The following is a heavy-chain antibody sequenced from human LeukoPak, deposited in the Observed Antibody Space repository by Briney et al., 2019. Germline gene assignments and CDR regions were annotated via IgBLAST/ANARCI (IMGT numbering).Heavy chain of an antibody. CDR1: GGSISPYY. Sequence: SETLSLTCTVSGGSISPYYWSWIRQAPGKGLEWIGYIYHTGSSSYNPSLKSRVTMLIDTSKNQFSLKLNSVTAADTAVYYCARATMTDLDWFDPWGQGIVVSVS. CDR3: ARATMTDLDWFDP. D-gene: IGHD3-22*01. V-gene: IGHV4-59*01. CDR2: IYHTGSS. J-gene: IGHJ5*02.